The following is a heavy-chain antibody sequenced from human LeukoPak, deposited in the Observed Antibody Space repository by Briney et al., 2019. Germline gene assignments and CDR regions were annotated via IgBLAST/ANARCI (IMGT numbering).Heavy chain of an antibody. Sequence: PSETLSLTCTVSGGSISSGDYYWSWIRQPPGKGLEWIGYIYYSGSTYYNPSLKSRVTISVDTSKNQFSLKLSSVTAADTAVHYCAREGLMAAAGPIGGYFDLWGRGTLVTVSS. CDR2: IYYSGST. D-gene: IGHD6-13*01. CDR1: GGSISSGDYY. J-gene: IGHJ2*01. CDR3: AREGLMAAAGPIGGYFDL. V-gene: IGHV4-30-4*08.